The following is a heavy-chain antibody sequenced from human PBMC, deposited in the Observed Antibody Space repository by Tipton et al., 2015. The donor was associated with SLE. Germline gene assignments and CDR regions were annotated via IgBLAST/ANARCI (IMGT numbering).Heavy chain of an antibody. V-gene: IGHV4-4*02. CDR2: IYYSGST. J-gene: IGHJ4*02. CDR3: ARISSENYGGNSGDY. CDR1: GGSISSSNW. D-gene: IGHD4-23*01. Sequence: TLSLTCAVSGGSISSSNWWSWVRQPPGKGLEWIGYIYYSGSTNYNPSLKSRVTISVDTSKNQFSLKLSSVTAADTAVYYCARISSENYGGNSGDYWGQGTLVTVSS.